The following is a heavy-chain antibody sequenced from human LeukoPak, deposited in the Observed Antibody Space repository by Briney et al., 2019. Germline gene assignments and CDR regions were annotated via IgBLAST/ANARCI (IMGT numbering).Heavy chain of an antibody. D-gene: IGHD6-6*01. Sequence: PSETLSLTCTVYGGSFSNYYWSWIRQPPEKGLEWIGEINPSGSTSYNPSLKSRATISVDMSMNQFSLKVSSVTAADTAVYYCASRKTSSSSFRKPIDYWGQGTLVTVSS. CDR3: ASRKTSSSSFRKPIDY. V-gene: IGHV4-34*01. J-gene: IGHJ4*02. CDR2: INPSGST. CDR1: GGSFSNYY.